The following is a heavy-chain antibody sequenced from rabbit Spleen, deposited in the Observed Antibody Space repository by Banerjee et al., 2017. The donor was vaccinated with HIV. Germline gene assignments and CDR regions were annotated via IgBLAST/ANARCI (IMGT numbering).Heavy chain of an antibody. V-gene: IGHV1S45*01. CDR3: ARDLVGVIGWNFNL. D-gene: IGHD1-1*01. CDR1: GFSFSDRDV. CDR2: INTATGKA. Sequence: QEQLVESGGGLVKPEGSLTLTCKASGFSFSDRDVMCWVRQAPGKGLEWIACINTATGKAVYASWAKGRFTISKTSSNTVTLQMTSLPAADTATCFCARDLVGVIGWNFNLWGPGTLVTVS. J-gene: IGHJ4*01.